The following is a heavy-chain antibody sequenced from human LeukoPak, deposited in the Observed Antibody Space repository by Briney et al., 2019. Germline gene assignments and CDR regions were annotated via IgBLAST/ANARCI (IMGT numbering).Heavy chain of an antibody. CDR1: GYTFTSYD. Sequence: ASVKVSCKASGYTFTSYDINWVRQATGQGLEWMGWMNPNSGNTGYAQKFQGRVTMTRNTSISTAYMELSSLRSEDTAVYYCERGPLIAVAAKDYWGQGNLVTVSS. D-gene: IGHD6-19*01. CDR2: MNPNSGNT. J-gene: IGHJ4*02. V-gene: IGHV1-8*01. CDR3: ERGPLIAVAAKDY.